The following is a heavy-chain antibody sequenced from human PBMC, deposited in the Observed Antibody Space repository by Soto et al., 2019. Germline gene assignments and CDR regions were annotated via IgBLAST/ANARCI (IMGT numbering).Heavy chain of an antibody. CDR1: GFTFSTYG. CDR2: ISYDGYLK. V-gene: IGHV3-30*18. Sequence: GGSLRLSCAASGFTFSTYGMQWVRQAPGKGLEWVAVISYDGYLKYYVDAVKGRFTVARDNSKNTLFLEMNSLRVADTAVYFCAKDFKVSCSRYGTFHYYYGMDVWGQGTTVTVSS. D-gene: IGHD3-22*01. J-gene: IGHJ6*02. CDR3: AKDFKVSCSRYGTFHYYYGMDV.